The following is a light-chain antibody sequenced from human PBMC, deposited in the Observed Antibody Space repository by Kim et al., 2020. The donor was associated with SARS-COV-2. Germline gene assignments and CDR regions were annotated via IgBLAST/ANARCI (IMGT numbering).Light chain of an antibody. CDR3: QVWDSTTTV. CDR1: GLGQKD. CDR2: QDT. J-gene: IGLJ2*01. V-gene: IGLV3-1*01. Sequence: VPPGQTSRITCSGAGLGQKDVCWYQQKPGQSPEVVIYQDTKRPSGIPERFSGSNSGNTATLTISGTRDVDEADYYCQVWDSTTTVFGGGTQLTVL.